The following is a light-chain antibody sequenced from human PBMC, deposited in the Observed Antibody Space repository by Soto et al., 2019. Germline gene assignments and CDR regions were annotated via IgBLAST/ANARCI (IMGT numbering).Light chain of an antibody. CDR3: QQYNDWPPVT. CDR1: QSVSGN. V-gene: IGKV3-15*01. J-gene: IGKJ4*01. CDR2: GAS. Sequence: EIVMTQSPATLSVSPGERATLSCRASQSVSGNLAWYQQKPGQAPRLLIYGASTRPTGIPARFSGSGSGTEFTLTISSLQSEDFAVYCCQQYNDWPPVTFGGGTKVEIK.